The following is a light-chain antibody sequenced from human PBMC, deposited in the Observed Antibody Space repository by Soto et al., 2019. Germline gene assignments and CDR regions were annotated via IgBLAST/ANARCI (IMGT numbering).Light chain of an antibody. CDR3: QQFGNSPQT. CDR1: QSVNSNY. J-gene: IGKJ1*01. CDR2: AAS. V-gene: IGKV3-20*01. Sequence: PGERATLSCRASQSVNSNYFAWYQQKPGQAPRLLIYAASNRATGIPDRFSGSGSGTDFTLTINRLEPEDFAVYYCQQFGNSPQTFSQGTKVEIK.